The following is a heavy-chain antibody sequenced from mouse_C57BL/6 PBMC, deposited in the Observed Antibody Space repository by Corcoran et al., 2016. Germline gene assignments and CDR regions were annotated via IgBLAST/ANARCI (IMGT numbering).Heavy chain of an antibody. D-gene: IGHD1-1*02. CDR2: INPNNGGT. V-gene: IGHV1-26*01. CDR3: AREGDYGLYYYFDY. CDR1: GYTSTDYY. Sequence: EVQLQQSGPELVKPGASVKISCKASGYTSTDYYMNWVKQSHGKSLEWIGDINPNNGGTSYNQKFKGKATLTVDKSSSTAYMELRSLTSEDSAVYYCAREGDYGLYYYFDYWGQGTTLTVSS. J-gene: IGHJ2*01.